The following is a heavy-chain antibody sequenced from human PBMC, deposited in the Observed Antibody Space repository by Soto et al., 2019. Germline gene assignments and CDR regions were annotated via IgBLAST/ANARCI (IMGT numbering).Heavy chain of an antibody. Sequence: QITLKESGPTLVNPTQTLTVTCTFSGFSLSTSGVGVGWIRQPPGKALEWLALISWNDEKTYSPSLKTTLTVTTDTSKNQVVLTMTNMAPVDTATYYCAHTRGYFDYWGQGTLVTVSS. CDR3: AHTRGYFDY. D-gene: IGHD3-10*01. CDR2: ISWNDEK. CDR1: GFSLSTSGVG. J-gene: IGHJ4*02. V-gene: IGHV2-5*01.